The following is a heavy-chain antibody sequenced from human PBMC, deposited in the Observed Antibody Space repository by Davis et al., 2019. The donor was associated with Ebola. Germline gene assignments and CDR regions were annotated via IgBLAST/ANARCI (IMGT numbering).Heavy chain of an antibody. D-gene: IGHD2-2*02. J-gene: IGHJ5*02. CDR1: GYSFTSYW. CDR2: IDPSDSYT. CDR3: ARGGCTSCYTGGWFDP. V-gene: IGHV5-10-1*01. Sequence: PGGSLRLSCKGSGYSFTSYWISWVRQMPGKGLEWMGRIDPSDSYTNYSPSFQGHVTISADKSISTAYLQWSSLKASDTAMYYCARGGCTSCYTGGWFDPWGQGTLVTVSS.